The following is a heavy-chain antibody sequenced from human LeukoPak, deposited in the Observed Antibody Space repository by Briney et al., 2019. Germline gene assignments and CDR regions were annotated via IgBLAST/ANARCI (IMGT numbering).Heavy chain of an antibody. Sequence: ASVKVSCKASGYTFTGYYMHWVRQAPGQGLEWMGWINPNSGGTNYAQKFQGRVTMTRDTSISTAYMELSRLRSDDTAVYYCARDLGYSYGTYYYYYGMDVWGQGTTVTVSS. D-gene: IGHD5-18*01. CDR2: INPNSGGT. V-gene: IGHV1-2*02. CDR1: GYTFTGYY. J-gene: IGHJ6*02. CDR3: ARDLGYSYGTYYYYYGMDV.